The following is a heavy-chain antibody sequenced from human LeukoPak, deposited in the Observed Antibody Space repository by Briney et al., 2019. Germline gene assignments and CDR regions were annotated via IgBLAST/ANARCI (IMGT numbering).Heavy chain of an antibody. D-gene: IGHD6-19*01. V-gene: IGHV4-59*01. Sequence: SETLSLTCTVSGGSISSYYWSWIRQPPGKGLEWIGYIYNSGGTNYNPSLKSRVTISIDTSKNQFSLKLSSVTAADTAVYYCGAESERWLVRSWGQGTLVTVSS. J-gene: IGHJ4*02. CDR1: GGSISSYY. CDR2: IYNSGGT. CDR3: GAESERWLVRS.